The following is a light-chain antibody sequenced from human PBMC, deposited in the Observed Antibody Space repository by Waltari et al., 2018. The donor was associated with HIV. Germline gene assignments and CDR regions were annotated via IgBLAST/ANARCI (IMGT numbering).Light chain of an antibody. J-gene: IGLJ3*02. CDR3: AAWDDSLSGWV. V-gene: IGLV1-47*01. Sequence: QSALTQPPSTSGTAGQTVTIPCSGSSSNIGDYYVSWYQQLQGTAPKPLIYRNSQRPSGVRDRFSGSNSGTSASLAINALRSADEAEYHCAAWDDSLSGWVFGGGTNLTVL. CDR1: SSNIGDYY. CDR2: RNS.